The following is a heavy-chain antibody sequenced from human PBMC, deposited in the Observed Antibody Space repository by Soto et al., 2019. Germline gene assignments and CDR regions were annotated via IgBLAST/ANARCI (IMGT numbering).Heavy chain of an antibody. D-gene: IGHD6-6*01. Sequence: EVQLLESGGGLVQPRGSLRLSCAASGFNFANYAMTWVRQAPGKGLEWVSSLTGTGFTIHYADSVKGRFTISRDNSKNMVFLQLDSLRAEDTAVYFCAKDQVAARRFYYYGMDVWGQGTTVTVSS. V-gene: IGHV3-23*01. CDR3: AKDQVAARRFYYYGMDV. CDR1: GFNFANYA. J-gene: IGHJ6*02. CDR2: LTGTGFTI.